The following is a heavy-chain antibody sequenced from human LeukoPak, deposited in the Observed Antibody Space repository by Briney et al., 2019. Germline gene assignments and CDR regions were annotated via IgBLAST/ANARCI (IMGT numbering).Heavy chain of an antibody. CDR1: GGTIHSYY. D-gene: IGHD4-11*01. CDR2: IYTGGST. J-gene: IGHJ4*02. Sequence: PSETLSLTCSVSGGTIHSYYWSWIRQPPGKALESIGYIYTGGSTNYNPSLKRRVAISVDTSKNQFSLRLNSVTAADTAVYYCARRSNYFDYWGLGTLVTVSS. CDR3: ARRSNYFDY. V-gene: IGHV4-4*09.